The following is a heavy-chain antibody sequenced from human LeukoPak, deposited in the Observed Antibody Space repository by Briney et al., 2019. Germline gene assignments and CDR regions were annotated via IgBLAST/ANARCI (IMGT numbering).Heavy chain of an antibody. V-gene: IGHV3-21*04. CDR1: GFTFSSYS. D-gene: IGHD2-2*01. Sequence: GGSLRLSCAASGFTFSSYSMNWVRQAPGKGLEWVSSISSSSSYIYYADSVKGRFTISRDNAKNSLYLQMNSLRAEDTALYYCVRDRCSSTSGHDSPNWFDPWGQGTLVTVSS. CDR3: VRDRCSSTSGHDSPNWFDP. CDR2: ISSSSSYI. J-gene: IGHJ5*02.